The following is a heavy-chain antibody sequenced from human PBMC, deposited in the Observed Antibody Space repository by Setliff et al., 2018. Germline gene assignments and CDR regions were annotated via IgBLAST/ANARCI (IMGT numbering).Heavy chain of an antibody. J-gene: IGHJ4*02. Sequence: SETLSLTCTVYGGSFSDYYWGWVRQLPGKGLEWIGEINHSGSTNYIPSLKSRLTISVDTSKNQFSLKLSSVTAADTAMYYCRFWSGYYKNDYWGQGTLVTVSS. D-gene: IGHD3-3*01. CDR2: INHSGST. CDR3: RFWSGYYKNDY. V-gene: IGHV4-34*01. CDR1: GGSFSDYY.